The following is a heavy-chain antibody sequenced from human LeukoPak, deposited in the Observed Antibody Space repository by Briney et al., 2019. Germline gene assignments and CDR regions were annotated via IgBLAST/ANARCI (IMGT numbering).Heavy chain of an antibody. CDR2: ISANNINT. Sequence: RASVKVSCKASGYTFSSYGISWVRQATGQGLEWMGWISANNINTNYAQKLQGRVTMTTDTSTSTAYMELRSLRSDDTAVYYCASVYFDFWGQGTLVTVSS. J-gene: IGHJ4*02. CDR1: GYTFSSYG. CDR3: ASVYFDF. V-gene: IGHV1-18*01.